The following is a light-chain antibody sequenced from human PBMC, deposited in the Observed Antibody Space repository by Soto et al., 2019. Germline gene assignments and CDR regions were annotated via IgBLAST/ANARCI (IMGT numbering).Light chain of an antibody. CDR2: GTS. CDR3: QQRIT. J-gene: IGKJ5*01. CDR1: QPLNNN. V-gene: IGKV3-11*01. Sequence: EILLTQSPCPLSLSPGERTTLSCRAGQPLNNNVAWYQHKPGQAPRLLIYGTSTRATGIPARFSGSGSGTDFTLTISSLEPEDFAVYDCQQRITFGQGTRLEIK.